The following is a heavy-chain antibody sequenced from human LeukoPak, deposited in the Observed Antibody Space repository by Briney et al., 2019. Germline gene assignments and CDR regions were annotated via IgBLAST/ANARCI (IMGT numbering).Heavy chain of an antibody. CDR1: VFTFSGYS. Sequence: GGSLRLSCAASVFTFSGYSMNWVRQAPGKGLEWVSSISCSSSYIYYADSVKGRFTISRDNAKNSLYLQMNSLRAEDTAVYYCARGPYSGRNWFDPWGQGTLVTVSS. CDR2: ISCSSSYI. V-gene: IGHV3-21*01. J-gene: IGHJ5*02. D-gene: IGHD1-26*01. CDR3: ARGPYSGRNWFDP.